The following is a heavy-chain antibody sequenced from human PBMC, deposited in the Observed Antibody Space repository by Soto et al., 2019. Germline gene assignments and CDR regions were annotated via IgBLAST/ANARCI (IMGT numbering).Heavy chain of an antibody. Sequence: KPSETLSLTCTVSGGSISSGSSYWGWIRQPPGKGLEWIGSIYYLGNTYYNPSLGGRVSISVDTSKNQFSLKLKSVTAADTALYFCACVSSLWLQDYFDYWGQGTLVTVSS. CDR1: GGSISSGSSY. CDR2: IYYLGNT. D-gene: IGHD2-21*01. V-gene: IGHV4-39*01. J-gene: IGHJ4*02. CDR3: ACVSSLWLQDYFDY.